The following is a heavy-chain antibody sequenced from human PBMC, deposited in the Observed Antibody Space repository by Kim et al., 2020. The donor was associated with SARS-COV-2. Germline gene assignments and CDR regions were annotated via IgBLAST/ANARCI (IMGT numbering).Heavy chain of an antibody. Sequence: AQKVQGRVTMTRDTATSTVYMELSSLRSEDTAVYYGAQTASSSWYKFDYWGQGTLVTVSS. J-gene: IGHJ4*02. V-gene: IGHV1-46*01. D-gene: IGHD6-13*01. CDR3: AQTASSSWYKFDY.